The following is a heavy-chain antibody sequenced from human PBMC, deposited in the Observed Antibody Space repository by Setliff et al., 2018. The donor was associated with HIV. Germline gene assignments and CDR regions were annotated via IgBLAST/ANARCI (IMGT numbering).Heavy chain of an antibody. CDR3: AREDYYYYGMDV. J-gene: IGHJ6*02. V-gene: IGHV4-38-2*02. Sequence: SETLSLTCAVSGYSINSGYYWGWIRQPPGKGLEWVGSIYHSGTTYYNPSLKSRVTISVDTSKNQFSLKLSSVTAADTAVYYCAREDYYYYGMDVWGQGTTVTVSS. CDR2: IYHSGTT. CDR1: GYSINSGYY.